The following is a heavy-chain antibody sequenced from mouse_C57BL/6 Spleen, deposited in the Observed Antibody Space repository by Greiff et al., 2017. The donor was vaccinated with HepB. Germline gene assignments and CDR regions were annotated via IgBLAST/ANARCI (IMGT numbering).Heavy chain of an antibody. CDR3: ARSTYYFDY. CDR2: INPSSGYT. V-gene: IGHV1-7*01. CDR1: GYTFTSYW. Sequence: QVQLQQSGAELAKPGASVKLSCKASGYTFTSYWMHWVKQRPGQGLEWIGYINPSSGYTKYNQKFKDKATLTADKSSITAYMQLSSLTYEDSAVYYCARSTYYFDYGGQGTTLTVS. J-gene: IGHJ2*01.